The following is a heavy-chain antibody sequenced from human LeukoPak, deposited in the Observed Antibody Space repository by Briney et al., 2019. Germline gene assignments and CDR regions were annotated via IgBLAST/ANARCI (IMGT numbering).Heavy chain of an antibody. CDR1: GYTFTGYY. V-gene: IGHV1-2*06. D-gene: IGHD6-6*01. J-gene: IGHJ5*02. CDR2: INPNSGGT. Sequence: ASVKVSCKASGYTFTGYYMHWVRQAPGQGLEWMGRINPNSGGTNYAQKFQGRVTMTRDTSISTAYMELSRLRSDDTAVYYCARATEQLGRRTNWFDPWGQGTLATVSS. CDR3: ARATEQLGRRTNWFDP.